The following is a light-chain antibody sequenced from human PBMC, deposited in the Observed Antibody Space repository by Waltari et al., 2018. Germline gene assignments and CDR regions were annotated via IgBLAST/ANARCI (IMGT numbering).Light chain of an antibody. V-gene: IGKV3-15*01. CDR3: QQYNIWPWT. Sequence: ELVMTQSPATLSVSPGERASLSCRASQSASTSLAWYQQNPGQAPRLLLYRASTRAAGIPDRFSGSGSGTEFTLTISSLQSEDSAIYYCQQYNIWPWTFGQGTKVDIK. CDR1: QSASTS. J-gene: IGKJ1*01. CDR2: RAS.